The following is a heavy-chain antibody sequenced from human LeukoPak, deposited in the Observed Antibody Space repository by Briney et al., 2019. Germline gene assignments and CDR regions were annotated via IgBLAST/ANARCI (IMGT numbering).Heavy chain of an antibody. V-gene: IGHV3-23*01. CDR1: GFTFTSHA. CDR2: INPDGGS. J-gene: IGHJ4*02. Sequence: GGSLRLSCATSGFTFTSHAMTWVRQAPGKGLEWVSSINPDGGSFFADSVKGRFTISRDDSRSVVYLQMNTLSAEDTAVYYCARSGVATCHYWGQGILVAVSS. D-gene: IGHD3-10*01. CDR3: ARSGVATCHY.